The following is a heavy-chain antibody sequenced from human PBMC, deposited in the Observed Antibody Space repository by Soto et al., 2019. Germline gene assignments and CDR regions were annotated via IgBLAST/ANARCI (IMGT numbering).Heavy chain of an antibody. CDR1: GGSISSSNW. CDR2: IYHSGST. J-gene: IGHJ4*02. V-gene: IGHV4-4*02. Sequence: SETLSLTCAVSGGSISSSNWWSWVRQPPGKGLEWIGEIYHSGSTNYNPSLKSRVTISVDKSKNQFSLKLSSVTAADTAVYYCAMRTWYSSSWVRAPTEYYFDYWGQGTLVTVSS. CDR3: AMRTWYSSSWVRAPTEYYFDY. D-gene: IGHD6-13*01.